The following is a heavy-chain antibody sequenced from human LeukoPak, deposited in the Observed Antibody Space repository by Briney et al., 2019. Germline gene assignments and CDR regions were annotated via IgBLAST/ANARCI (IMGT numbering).Heavy chain of an antibody. D-gene: IGHD3-22*01. CDR1: GFTFSSYG. J-gene: IGHJ4*02. CDR3: ARGSVYDSSGYYYKPLYYFDY. V-gene: IGHV3-33*01. Sequence: PGGSLRLSCAASGFTFSSYGMHCVRQAPGKGLEWAAVIWYDGSNKYYADSVKGRFTISRDNSKNTLYLQMNSLRAEDTAVYCCARGSVYDSSGYYYKPLYYFDYWGQGTLVTVSS. CDR2: IWYDGSNK.